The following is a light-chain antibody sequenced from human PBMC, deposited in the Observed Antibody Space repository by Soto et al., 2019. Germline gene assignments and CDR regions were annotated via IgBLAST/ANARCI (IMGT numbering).Light chain of an antibody. J-gene: IGLJ1*01. V-gene: IGLV2-14*01. CDR1: SSDVGAFNY. Sequence: QSVLTQPASVSGSPGQSITISCSGTSSDVGAFNYVSWYQQHPGKAPKVMIYEVSYRPSGVSNRFSGSKSGNTASLTISGLQAEDEADYYCSSYTTYSTLGAFGTGTKVTVL. CDR3: SSYTTYSTLGA. CDR2: EVS.